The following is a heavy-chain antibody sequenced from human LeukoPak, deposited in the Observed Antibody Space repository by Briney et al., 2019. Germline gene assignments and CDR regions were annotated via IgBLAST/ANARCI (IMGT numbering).Heavy chain of an antibody. D-gene: IGHD3-3*01. V-gene: IGHV3-23*01. J-gene: IGHJ4*02. CDR2: ISGSGGST. CDR3: AKDGRGRFLEWLSNKYYFDY. Sequence: PGGSLRLSCAASGFTFSSYAMSWVRQAPGKGLEWVSAISGSGGSTYYADSVKGRFTISRDNSKNTLYLQMNSLRAEDTAVYYCAKDGRGRFLEWLSNKYYFDYWGQGTLVTVSS. CDR1: GFTFSSYA.